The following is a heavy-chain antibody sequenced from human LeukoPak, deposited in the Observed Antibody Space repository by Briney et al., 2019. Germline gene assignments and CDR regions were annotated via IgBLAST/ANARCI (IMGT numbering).Heavy chain of an antibody. J-gene: IGHJ5*02. CDR3: ARGDGWYNWFDP. Sequence: PSETLSLTCAVYGGSFSGYYWSWIRQPPGKGLEWIGEISHSGSTNYNPSLKSRVTISVDTSKNQFSLKLSSVTAADTAVYYCARGDGWYNWFDPWGQGTLVTVSS. D-gene: IGHD6-19*01. CDR1: GGSFSGYY. V-gene: IGHV4-34*01. CDR2: ISHSGST.